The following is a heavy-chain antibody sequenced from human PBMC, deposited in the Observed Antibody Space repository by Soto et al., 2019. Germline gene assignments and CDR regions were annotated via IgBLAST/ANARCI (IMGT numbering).Heavy chain of an antibody. D-gene: IGHD6-6*01. V-gene: IGHV1-69*06. J-gene: IGHJ4*02. CDR2: IIPIFGTA. Sequence: ASVKVSCKASGGTFSSYAISWVRQAPGQGLEWMGGIIPIFGTANYAQKFQGRVTITADKSTSTAYMELSSLRSEDTAVYYCARDKYVLKYSSSALVYWGQGTLVTVSS. CDR3: ARDKYVLKYSSSALVY. CDR1: GGTFSSYA.